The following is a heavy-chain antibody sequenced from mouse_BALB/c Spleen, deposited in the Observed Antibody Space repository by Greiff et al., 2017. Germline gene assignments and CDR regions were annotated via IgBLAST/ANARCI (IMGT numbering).Heavy chain of an antibody. CDR1: GFSLTSYG. Sequence: VNLVESGPGLVQPSQSLSITCTVSGFSLTSYGVHWVRQSPGKGLEWLGVIWSGGSTDYNAAFISRLSISKDNSKSQVFFKMNSLQANDTAIYYCATNYYGSSYVFAYWGQGTLVTVSA. CDR3: ATNYYGSSYVFAY. CDR2: IWSGGST. J-gene: IGHJ3*01. D-gene: IGHD1-1*01. V-gene: IGHV2-2*02.